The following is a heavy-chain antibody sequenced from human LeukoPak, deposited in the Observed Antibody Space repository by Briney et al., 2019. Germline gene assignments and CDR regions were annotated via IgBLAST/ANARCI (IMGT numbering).Heavy chain of an antibody. D-gene: IGHD2-8*01. CDR3: ARARLMNWFDP. Sequence: GGSLRLSCAASGFTFSSYWMHWVRQAPGKGLVWVSRINSDGSSTNYTDSVTGRFIISRDNAKNTLYLQMNSLRAEDTAVYYCARARLMNWFDPWGLGTLVTVSS. CDR2: INSDGSST. V-gene: IGHV3-74*01. CDR1: GFTFSSYW. J-gene: IGHJ5*02.